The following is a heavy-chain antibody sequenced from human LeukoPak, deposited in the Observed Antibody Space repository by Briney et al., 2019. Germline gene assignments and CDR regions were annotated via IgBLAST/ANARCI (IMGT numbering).Heavy chain of an antibody. J-gene: IGHJ6*03. V-gene: IGHV3-21*01. CDR2: ISSSSSYI. Sequence: GGSLRLSCAASGSTFSSYSMNWVRQAPGKGLEWVSSISSSSSYIYYADSVKGRFTISRDNAKNSLYLQMNSLRAEDTAVYYCASIVVVPAATTHYYMDVWGKGTTVTVSS. CDR3: ASIVVVPAATTHYYMDV. CDR1: GSTFSSYS. D-gene: IGHD2-2*01.